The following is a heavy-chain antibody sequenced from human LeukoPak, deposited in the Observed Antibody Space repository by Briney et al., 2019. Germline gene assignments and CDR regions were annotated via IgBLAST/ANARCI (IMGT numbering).Heavy chain of an antibody. CDR1: GYSISCGYY. Sequence: SETLSLTCTVSGYSISCGYYWGWIRQPPGKGLEWIGSIYHSGSTYYNPSLKSRVTISVDTSKNQFSLKLSSVTAADTAVYYCARRRVPHLAPADYWGQGTLVTVSS. CDR3: ARRRVPHLAPADY. CDR2: IYHSGST. D-gene: IGHD3-10*01. J-gene: IGHJ4*02. V-gene: IGHV4-38-2*02.